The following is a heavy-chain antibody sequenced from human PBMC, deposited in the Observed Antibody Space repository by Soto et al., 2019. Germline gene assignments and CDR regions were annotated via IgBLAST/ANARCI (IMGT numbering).Heavy chain of an antibody. J-gene: IGHJ4*02. CDR1: GGSISGYY. CDR3: ARRYGVAYDY. D-gene: IGHD1-20*01. V-gene: IGHV4-59*08. Sequence: SETLSLTCTVSGGSISGYYWSWIRQPPGKGLEWIGYMYNTGSTVYNPSFKSRVTISVDTSKNQFSLKLSSVTAADTAVYYCARRYGVAYDYWGQGTLVTVSS. CDR2: MYNTGST.